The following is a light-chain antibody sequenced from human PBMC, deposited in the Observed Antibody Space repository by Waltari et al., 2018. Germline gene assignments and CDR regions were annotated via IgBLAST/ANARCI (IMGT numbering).Light chain of an antibody. CDR1: QSIGIY. CDR3: QQSHSIPGT. CDR2: AAS. J-gene: IGKJ1*01. V-gene: IGKV1-39*01. Sequence: DIQMTQSPSSLSASVGDRVTISCRASQSIGIYLKWYQQKQGQAPNLLIYAASSLQSGVPSRFSGSGSGTDFTLTITSLQPEDFATYYCQQSHSIPGTFGQGTKVEI.